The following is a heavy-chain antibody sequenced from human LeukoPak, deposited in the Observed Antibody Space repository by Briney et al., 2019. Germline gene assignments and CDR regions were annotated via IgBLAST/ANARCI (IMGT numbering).Heavy chain of an antibody. Sequence: GSLRLSCAASGFTFSSYAMSWVRQAPGKGLEWVSAISGSGGSTYYADSVKGRFTISRDNSKNTLYLQMNSLRAEDTAVYYCAKDLDPRYCSSTSCSRWGYWGQGTLVTVSS. CDR3: AKDLDPRYCSSTSCSRWGY. D-gene: IGHD2-2*01. J-gene: IGHJ4*02. CDR1: GFTFSSYA. CDR2: ISGSGGST. V-gene: IGHV3-23*01.